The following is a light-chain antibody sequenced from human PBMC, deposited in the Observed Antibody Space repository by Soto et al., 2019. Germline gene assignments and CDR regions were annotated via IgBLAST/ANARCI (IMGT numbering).Light chain of an antibody. J-gene: IGLJ3*02. CDR1: SYDL. V-gene: IGLV2-23*01. Sequence: QSALTQPASVSGSPGQSITISCTGSYDLVSWYQQHPSKAPKLMIFEGSKRPSGVSNRFPGSKSGNTASLTISGLQTEDEADYYCCSYATNTWVFGGGTKLTVL. CDR3: CSYATNTWV. CDR2: EGS.